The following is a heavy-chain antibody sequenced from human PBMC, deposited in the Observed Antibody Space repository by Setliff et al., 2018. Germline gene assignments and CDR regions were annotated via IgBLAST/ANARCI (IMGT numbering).Heavy chain of an antibody. CDR3: ARVSGWEWDY. D-gene: IGHD6-19*01. CDR2: INQDGGGE. V-gene: IGHV3-7*01. J-gene: IGHJ4*02. Sequence: PGGSLRLSCTASGFNFGGYGMHGVRQAPEKGLEWVASINQDGGGESYVDSVKGRFTISRDNAKNSLYLQMNSLRAEDTAVYYCARVSGWEWDYWGQGTLVTVSS. CDR1: GFNFGGYG.